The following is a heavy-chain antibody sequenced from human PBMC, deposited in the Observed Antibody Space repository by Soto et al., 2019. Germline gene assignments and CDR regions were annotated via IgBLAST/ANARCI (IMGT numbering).Heavy chain of an antibody. CDR3: ARDPTYCTGGSCFSGGWFDP. CDR2: TYYRSKWYN. D-gene: IGHD2-15*01. CDR1: GDSVSSSSAA. Sequence: TLSLTCAISGDSVSSSSAAWNWIRQSPSRGLEWLGRTYYRSKWYNDYTVSVKSRITINPDTSKNQFSLQLDSVTPEDTAVYYCARDPTYCTGGSCFSGGWFDPWGQGTLVTVSS. J-gene: IGHJ5*02. V-gene: IGHV6-1*01.